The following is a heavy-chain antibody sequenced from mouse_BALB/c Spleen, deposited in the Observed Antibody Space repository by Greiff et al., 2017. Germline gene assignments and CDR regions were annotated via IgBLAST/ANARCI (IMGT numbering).Heavy chain of an antibody. CDR3: ANFAY. J-gene: IGHJ3*01. V-gene: IGHV3-2*02. CDR1: GYSITSGYS. CDR2: ISYSGST. Sequence: EVKLMESGPGLVKPSQSLSLTCSVTGYSITSGYSWNWIRQFPGNKLEWMGYISYSGSTSYNPSLTSRISITRDTSKNQFFLQLNSVTTEDTATYYCANFAYWGQGTLVTVSA.